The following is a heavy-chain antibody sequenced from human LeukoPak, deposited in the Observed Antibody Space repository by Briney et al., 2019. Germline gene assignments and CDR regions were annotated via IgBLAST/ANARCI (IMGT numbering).Heavy chain of an antibody. V-gene: IGHV4-4*07. CDR1: GGSISNYY. J-gene: IGHJ6*03. CDR3: AREVAVAGSRDYFYYYMDV. Sequence: PSETLSLTCTVSGGSISNYYWSYIRQPAGKGLEWIGRIYSSGSTNYYPSLESRVTVSIDRSRKQFSLKLRSVTAADTAVYYCAREVAVAGSRDYFYYYMDVWGKGTTVTVS. D-gene: IGHD6-19*01. CDR2: IYSSGST.